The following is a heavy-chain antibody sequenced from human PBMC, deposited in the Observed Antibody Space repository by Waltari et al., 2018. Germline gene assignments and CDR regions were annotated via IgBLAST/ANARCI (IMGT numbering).Heavy chain of an antibody. J-gene: IGHJ4*02. Sequence: QVQLQESGPGLVKPSETLSLTCTVSGGSISSYYWSWIRQPPGKGLEWIGYIYYSGSTNYNTSLKSQVTISVDTSKNQFSLKLSSVTAADTAVYYCARARSVAGTYYFDYWGQGTLVTVSS. V-gene: IGHV4-59*01. CDR2: IYYSGST. CDR3: ARARSVAGTYYFDY. CDR1: GGSISSYY. D-gene: IGHD6-19*01.